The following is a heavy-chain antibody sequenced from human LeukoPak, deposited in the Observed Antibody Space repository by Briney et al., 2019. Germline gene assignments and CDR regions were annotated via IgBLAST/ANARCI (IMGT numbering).Heavy chain of an antibody. CDR1: GYTFTSYG. CDR2: ISAYNGNT. Sequence: ASVKVSCKASGYTFTSYGISWVRQAPGQGLEWMGWISAYNGNTNYAQKFQGRVTMTRDTSISTAYMELSRLRSDDTAVYYCASLAVAGTGGYWGQGTLVTVSS. D-gene: IGHD6-19*01. V-gene: IGHV1-18*01. CDR3: ASLAVAGTGGY. J-gene: IGHJ4*02.